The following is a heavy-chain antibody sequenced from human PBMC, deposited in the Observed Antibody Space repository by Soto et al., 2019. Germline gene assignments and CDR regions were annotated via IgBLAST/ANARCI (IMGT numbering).Heavy chain of an antibody. V-gene: IGHV1-69*08. CDR1: GGTFSSYT. D-gene: IGHD5-12*01. CDR3: ARDKGWLQPLAFDY. J-gene: IGHJ4*02. Sequence: QVQLVRSGAEVKKPGSSVKVSCKASGGTFSSYTISWVRQAPGQGLKWMGRIIPILGIANYAQKFQGRVTITADKSTSTAYMELSSLRSEDTAVYYCARDKGWLQPLAFDYWGQGTLVTVSS. CDR2: IIPILGIA.